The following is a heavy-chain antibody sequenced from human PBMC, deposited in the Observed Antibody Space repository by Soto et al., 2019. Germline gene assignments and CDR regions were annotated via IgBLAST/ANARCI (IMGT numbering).Heavy chain of an antibody. V-gene: IGHV3-30-3*01. CDR3: ARGPSRGYYYDYYYYGMYV. J-gene: IGHJ6*02. Sequence: QVQLVESGGGVVQPGRSLRLSCAASGFTFSSYAMHWVRQARGKGLEWVAVISYDGSNKYYADSVKGRFTISRDNSKNTLYLQMNSLSTEYTTVYYCARGPSRGYYYDYYYYGMYVYVQGTTVTVSS. CDR2: ISYDGSNK. D-gene: IGHD3-22*01. CDR1: GFTFSSYA.